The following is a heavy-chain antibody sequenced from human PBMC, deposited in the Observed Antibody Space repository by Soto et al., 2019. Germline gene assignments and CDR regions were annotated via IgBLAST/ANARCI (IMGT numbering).Heavy chain of an antibody. J-gene: IGHJ4*01. CDR3: VRDGPSHQSIFDH. Sequence: ASVKVSCKASEYTSAAYYLHWIRHAPGPGFEWMGWTNLNAGRTNSRRRFQGMLTMTMDKSIKTVYMELSSLRSDDTAVYYCVRDGPSHQSIFDHWGHGTLVTVSS. V-gene: IGHV1-2*02. CDR1: EYTSAAYY. CDR2: TNLNAGRT.